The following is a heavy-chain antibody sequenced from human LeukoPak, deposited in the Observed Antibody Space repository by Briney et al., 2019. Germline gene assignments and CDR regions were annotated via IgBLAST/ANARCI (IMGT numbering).Heavy chain of an antibody. Sequence: SVKVSCKASGFTFTSSAMQWVRQARGQRLEWIGWIVVGGGNTNYAQKFQERVTITRDMSTSTAYMELSSLRSEDTAVYYCAAGSDVTPWEAFDIWGQGTMVTVSS. CDR2: IVVGGGNT. J-gene: IGHJ3*02. D-gene: IGHD1-26*01. V-gene: IGHV1-58*02. CDR1: GFTFTSSA. CDR3: AAGSDVTPWEAFDI.